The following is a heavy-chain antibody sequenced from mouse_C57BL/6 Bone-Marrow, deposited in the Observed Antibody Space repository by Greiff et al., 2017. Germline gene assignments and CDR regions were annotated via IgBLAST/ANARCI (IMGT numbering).Heavy chain of an antibody. Sequence: VQLQQSGAELVRPGPSVKVSCKASGYAFTTYLIAWVKQRPGQGLEWIGVIYPGSGGTNYNEKFKGKATLTADKSSSTAYMQLSSLTSEDSAVYCCARRRDWYFDDWGTGTTGTVSS. CDR3: ARRRDWYFDD. CDR2: IYPGSGGT. V-gene: IGHV1-54*01. CDR1: GYAFTTYL. J-gene: IGHJ1*03.